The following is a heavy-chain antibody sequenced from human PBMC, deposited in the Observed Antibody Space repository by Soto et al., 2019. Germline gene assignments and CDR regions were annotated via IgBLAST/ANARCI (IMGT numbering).Heavy chain of an antibody. CDR1: GESFSGYY. CDR2: VNHSGGI. Sequence: QVQLQQWGAGLLKPSETLSLTCVVYGESFSGYYWSWIRQPPGKGLEWFGEVNHSGGIDYNPSLKSRVTISVDTSKNQFSLKLSSVTAADTAVYYCAGRNGYYSGIDYWGQGTLVTVSS. D-gene: IGHD3-22*01. V-gene: IGHV4-34*02. J-gene: IGHJ4*02. CDR3: AGRNGYYSGIDY.